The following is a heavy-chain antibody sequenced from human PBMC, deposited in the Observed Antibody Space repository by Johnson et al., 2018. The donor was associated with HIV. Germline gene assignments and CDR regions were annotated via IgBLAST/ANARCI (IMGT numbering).Heavy chain of an antibody. CDR1: DFTFTNNA. D-gene: IGHD6-19*01. V-gene: IGHV3-30-3*01. Sequence: QVQLVESGGGLVQPGGSLRLSCAASDFTFTNNAIHWVRQAPGKGLEWVAVISNDGSNKYYADSVKGRFTISRDNSKNTLYLQMNSLRAEDTAVYYCARDIIAVAGYDAFDIWGQGTMVTVSS. CDR3: ARDIIAVAGYDAFDI. CDR2: ISNDGSNK. J-gene: IGHJ3*02.